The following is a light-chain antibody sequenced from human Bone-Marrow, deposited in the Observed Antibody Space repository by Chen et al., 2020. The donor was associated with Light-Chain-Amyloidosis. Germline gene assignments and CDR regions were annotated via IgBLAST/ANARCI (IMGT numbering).Light chain of an antibody. J-gene: IGLJ3*02. CDR3: AAWDDSLSGV. V-gene: IGLV1-47*01. Sequence: QSVLTQPPSASGTPGQRVTISCSGSSPNIGSNYVYWYQQLPGMAPKLLLYRNNQRPSGVPDRFSGSKSGNSASLAISGLRSEDEADYYCAAWDDSLSGVFGGGTKLTVL. CDR1: SPNIGSNY. CDR2: RNN.